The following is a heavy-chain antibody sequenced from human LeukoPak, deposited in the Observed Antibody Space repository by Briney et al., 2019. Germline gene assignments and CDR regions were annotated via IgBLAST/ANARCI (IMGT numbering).Heavy chain of an antibody. Sequence: PSETLSLTCAVYGGSFSGYYWSWIRQPAGKGLEWIGRIYTSGSTNYNPSLKSRVTISVDTSKNQFSLKLSSVTAADTAVYYCAREKRDIVVVPAATSVYYYYYYMDVWGKGTTVTISS. J-gene: IGHJ6*03. CDR2: IYTSGST. CDR1: GGSFSGYY. CDR3: AREKRDIVVVPAATSVYYYYYYMDV. D-gene: IGHD2-2*01. V-gene: IGHV4-4*07.